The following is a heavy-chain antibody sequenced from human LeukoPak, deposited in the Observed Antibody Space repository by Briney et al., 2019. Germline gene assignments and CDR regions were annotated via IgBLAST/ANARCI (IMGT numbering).Heavy chain of an antibody. CDR1: GFTFSSYS. V-gene: IGHV3-21*01. J-gene: IGHJ3*02. CDR2: ISSSSSYI. Sequence: PGGSLRLSCAASGFTFSSYSMNWVRQAPGKGLEWVSSISSSSSYIYYADSVKGRFTISRDNAKNSLYLQMNSLRAEDTAVYYCAKDRSIAARRAFDIWGRGTMVTVSS. D-gene: IGHD6-6*01. CDR3: AKDRSIAARRAFDI.